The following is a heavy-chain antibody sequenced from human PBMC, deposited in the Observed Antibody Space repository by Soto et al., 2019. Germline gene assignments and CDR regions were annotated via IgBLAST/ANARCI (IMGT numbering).Heavy chain of an antibody. J-gene: IGHJ4*02. CDR2: IYYSGST. V-gene: IGHV4-31*03. CDR3: ARGGIMITFGGVIGFDY. D-gene: IGHD3-16*01. Sequence: QVQLQESGPGLVKPSQTLSLTCTVSGGSISSGGYYWSWIRQHPGKGLEWIWYIYYSGSTYYNPSLKSRVTISVDTSKNQFSLKLSSVTAADTAVYYCARGGIMITFGGVIGFDYWGQGTLVTVSS. CDR1: GGSISSGGYY.